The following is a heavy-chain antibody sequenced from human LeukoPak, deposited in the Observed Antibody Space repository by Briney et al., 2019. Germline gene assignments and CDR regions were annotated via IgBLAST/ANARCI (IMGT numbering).Heavy chain of an antibody. Sequence: ASVKVSCKASGYTFTSYGISWVRQAPGQGLEWMGWVSAYSGDTNYAQKFQGRATMTTDTSTSTAYMELRSLSSDDTAVYYCVRDRIAVADQPDYWGQGTLVTVSS. D-gene: IGHD6-19*01. CDR3: VRDRIAVADQPDY. CDR2: VSAYSGDT. J-gene: IGHJ4*02. V-gene: IGHV1-18*01. CDR1: GYTFTSYG.